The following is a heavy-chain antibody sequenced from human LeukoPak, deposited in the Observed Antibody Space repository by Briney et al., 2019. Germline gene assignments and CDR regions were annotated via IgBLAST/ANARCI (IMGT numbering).Heavy chain of an antibody. Sequence: ASVKVSCKASGGTFSSYAISWVRQAPGQGLEWMGGIIPIFGTANYAQKLQGRVTMTTDTSTSTAYMELRSLRSDDTAVYYCARGEVVYSWFDPWGQGTLVTVSS. D-gene: IGHD2-15*01. CDR1: GGTFSSYA. J-gene: IGHJ5*02. CDR2: IIPIFGTA. CDR3: ARGEVVYSWFDP. V-gene: IGHV1-69*05.